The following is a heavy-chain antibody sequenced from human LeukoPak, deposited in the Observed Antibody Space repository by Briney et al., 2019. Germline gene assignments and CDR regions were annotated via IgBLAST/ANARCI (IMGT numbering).Heavy chain of an antibody. CDR1: GGSISSSSYH. D-gene: IGHD3-16*01. CDR2: MSYSGAT. V-gene: IGHV4-39*01. J-gene: IGHJ4*02. CDR3: ARGHDYIWGMSGY. Sequence: PSETLSLTCTVSGGSISSSSYHWGWIRQSPGEGLQWITSMSYSGATYYNPSLQSRVTISVDTSKNQFSLKLYSVTAADTAVYYCARGHDYIWGMSGYWGQGTLVTVSS.